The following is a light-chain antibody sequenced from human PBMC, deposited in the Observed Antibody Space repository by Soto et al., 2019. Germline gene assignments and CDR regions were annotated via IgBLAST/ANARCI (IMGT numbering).Light chain of an antibody. CDR3: QQTYNIPRT. J-gene: IGKJ3*01. CDR2: AAS. V-gene: IGKV1-39*01. CDR1: QSISIY. Sequence: DIQMTQSPSSLSASVGDRVTITCRASQSISIYLNWYHQKPGKAPKLLIYAASSLQSGVPSRFSGSGSGTDFTLTIRSLQPEDFAIYYCQQTYNIPRTFGPGTKVDI.